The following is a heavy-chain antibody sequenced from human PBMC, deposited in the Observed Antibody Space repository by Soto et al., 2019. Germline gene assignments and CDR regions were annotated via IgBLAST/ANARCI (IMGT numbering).Heavy chain of an antibody. J-gene: IGHJ4*02. CDR3: ATFGRSNSGYA. Sequence: SVKVSCKASGGTFSSYAISWVRQAPGQGLEWMGGIIPIFGTANYAQKFQGRVTITADESTSTAYMELSSLRSDDTAVYYCATFGRSNSGYAWGQGTLVSVSS. CDR2: IIPIFGTA. D-gene: IGHD5-12*01. CDR1: GGTFSSYA. V-gene: IGHV1-69*13.